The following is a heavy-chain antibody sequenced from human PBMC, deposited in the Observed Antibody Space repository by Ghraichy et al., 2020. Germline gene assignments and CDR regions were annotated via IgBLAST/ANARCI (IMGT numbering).Heavy chain of an antibody. J-gene: IGHJ5*02. CDR2: ISFDGRNK. V-gene: IGHV3-30*07. D-gene: IGHD3-16*01. Sequence: GGEGRGGGLEWVAVISFDGRNKYYADSVKGRFTISRDNSKNMLYLQMNSLRAEDTAVYYCARDRGGFTWFDPWGQGNLVTVSS. CDR3: ARDRGGFTWFDP.